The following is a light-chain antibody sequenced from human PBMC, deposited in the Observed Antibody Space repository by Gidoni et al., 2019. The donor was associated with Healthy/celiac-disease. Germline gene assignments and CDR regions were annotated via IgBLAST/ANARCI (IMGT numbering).Light chain of an antibody. CDR1: SSNIGAGYA. J-gene: IGLJ1*01. CDR3: QSYDSSLSAYYV. Sequence: QSVLTQTHSVSGAPGQRVTIACTGSSSNIGAGYAVHWYQQLPGTAPKLLSYGNNNRPSVVPDRFSGSKSGTSASLAISGLQAEDEADYYCQSYDSSLSAYYVFGTGTKVTVL. V-gene: IGLV1-40*01. CDR2: GNN.